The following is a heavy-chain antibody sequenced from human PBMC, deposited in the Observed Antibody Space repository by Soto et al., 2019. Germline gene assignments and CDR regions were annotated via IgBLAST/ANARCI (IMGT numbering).Heavy chain of an antibody. CDR3: ACDARLLTTECRVFNV. CDR2: ISYDGAVK. CDR1: GFTFRSHP. V-gene: IGHV3-30*04. J-gene: IGHJ3*01. D-gene: IGHD3-3*01. Sequence: GGSLRLSSVASGFTFRSHPMLWVRQAQGRGQEWVATISYDGAVKTYGESVKGRFTVSRDNSKNPVSLQMDRLTFEDTAVYYCACDARLLTTECRVFNVSAQRKKVTV.